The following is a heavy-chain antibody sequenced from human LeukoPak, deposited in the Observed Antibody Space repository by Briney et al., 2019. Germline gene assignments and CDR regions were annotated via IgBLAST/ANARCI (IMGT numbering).Heavy chain of an antibody. CDR3: ASPNIAVAGTHYGMDV. V-gene: IGHV1-69*13. J-gene: IGHJ6*02. D-gene: IGHD6-19*01. Sequence: PLASVKVSCKASGGTFSSYVISWVRQAPGLGLEWMGGIIPIFGTANYAQNFQGRVTITADESTSTVFMELSSLRSEDTAVYHCASPNIAVAGTHYGMDVWAKGPRSPSP. CDR2: IIPIFGTA. CDR1: GGTFSSYV.